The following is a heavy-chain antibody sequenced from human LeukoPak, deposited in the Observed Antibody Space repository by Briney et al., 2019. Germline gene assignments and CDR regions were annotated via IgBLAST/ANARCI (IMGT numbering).Heavy chain of an antibody. CDR2: IYTSGST. D-gene: IGHD6-25*01. Sequence: PSETLSLTCTVSGGSISSYYWSWIRQPAGKGLEWIGRIYTSGSTNYNPSLKSRVTMSVDTSKNQFSLKLSSVTAADTAVYYCAREHLDFSSGYYYMDVWGKGTTVTVSS. V-gene: IGHV4-4*07. J-gene: IGHJ6*03. CDR1: GGSISSYY. CDR3: AREHLDFSSGYYYMDV.